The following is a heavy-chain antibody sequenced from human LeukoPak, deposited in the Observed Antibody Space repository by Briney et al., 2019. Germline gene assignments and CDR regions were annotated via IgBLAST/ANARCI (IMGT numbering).Heavy chain of an antibody. CDR1: GGTFSSYA. CDR2: IIPIFGTA. J-gene: IGHJ4*02. CDR3: AREGMDTAMVYYFDY. D-gene: IGHD5-18*01. Sequence: SSVKVSCKASGGTFSSYAISWVRQAPGQGLEWMGGIIPIFGTANYAQKFQGRVTITADESTSTAYMELSSLRSEDTAVYYCAREGMDTAMVYYFDYWGQGTLVTVSS. V-gene: IGHV1-69*01.